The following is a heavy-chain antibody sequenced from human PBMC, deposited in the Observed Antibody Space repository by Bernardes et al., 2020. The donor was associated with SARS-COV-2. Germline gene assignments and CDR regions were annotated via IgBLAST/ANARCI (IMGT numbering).Heavy chain of an antibody. CDR1: GVSISSSNYY. D-gene: IGHD2-21*02. Sequence: SESLSLTCSVSGVSISSSNYYWGWLLQPPGKGLEWIGSIYSSGSSYYNPSLQSRARGSVDPSKNQFSLRLSFVTAADTAVYYCAGSSCGIDCYIGGLRSWDYGMDVWGQGTTVTVSS. CDR2: IYSSGSS. V-gene: IGHV4-39*01. CDR3: AGSSCGIDCYIGGLRSWDYGMDV. J-gene: IGHJ6*02.